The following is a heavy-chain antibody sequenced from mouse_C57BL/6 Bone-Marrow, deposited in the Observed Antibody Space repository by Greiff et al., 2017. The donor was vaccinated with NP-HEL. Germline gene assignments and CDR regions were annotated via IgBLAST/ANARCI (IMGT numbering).Heavy chain of an antibody. CDR2: ISNGGGST. CDR1: GFTFSDYY. Sequence: DVKLVESGGGLVQPGGSLKLSCAASGFTFSDYYMYWVRQTPEKRLEWVAYISNGGGSTYYPDTVKGRFTISRDNAKNTLYLQMSRLKSEDTAMYYCARLGYYGSSYGFAYWGQGTLVTVSA. CDR3: ARLGYYGSSYGFAY. V-gene: IGHV5-12*01. D-gene: IGHD1-1*01. J-gene: IGHJ3*01.